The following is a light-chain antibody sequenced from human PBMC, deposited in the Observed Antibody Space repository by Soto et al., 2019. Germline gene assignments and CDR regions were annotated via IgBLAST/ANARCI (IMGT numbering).Light chain of an antibody. V-gene: IGKV1-39*01. Sequence: DIQLTQSPPPLSSCPGETVNITCRASRCVNIYVTWYQQKVGTPPRLLIYSASRLHSGVPSRFTATGSGTDFTLTISGLQPEDFATYYCQQRCVTPRTFGGGSKV. CDR3: QQRCVTPRT. CDR2: SAS. CDR1: RCVNIY. J-gene: IGKJ4*01.